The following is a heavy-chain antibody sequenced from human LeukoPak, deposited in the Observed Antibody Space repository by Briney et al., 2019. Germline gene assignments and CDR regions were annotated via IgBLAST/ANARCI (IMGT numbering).Heavy chain of an antibody. CDR3: ARAFSGSWYGPGGC. D-gene: IGHD6-13*01. CDR2: INPNSGGT. J-gene: IGHJ4*02. CDR1: GYTFTGYY. Sequence: ASVKVSCKASGYTFTGYYIHWVRQAPGQGLEWMGWINPNSGGTNYAQNFQGRVTMTRDTSISTAYMELSRLRSDDTAVYYCARAFSGSWYGPGGCWGQGTLVTVSS. V-gene: IGHV1-2*02.